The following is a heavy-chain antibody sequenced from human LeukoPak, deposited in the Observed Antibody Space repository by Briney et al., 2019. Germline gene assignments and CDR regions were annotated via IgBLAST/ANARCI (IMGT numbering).Heavy chain of an antibody. CDR2: IGGSGGST. D-gene: IGHD2-2*01. CDR1: GFTFSRHA. V-gene: IGHV3-23*01. J-gene: IGHJ4*02. Sequence: GGSLRLSCAASGFTFSRHAMSWVRQAPGKGLEWVSAIGGSGGSTYYADSVKGRFTISRDNSKNTLYLQMNSLRAEDTAVYYCAKDPTPYCSSTSCYEPVDYWGQGTLVTVSS. CDR3: AKDPTPYCSSTSCYEPVDY.